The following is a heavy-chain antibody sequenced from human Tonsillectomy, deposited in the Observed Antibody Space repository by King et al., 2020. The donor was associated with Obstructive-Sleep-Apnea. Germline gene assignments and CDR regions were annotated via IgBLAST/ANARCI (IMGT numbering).Heavy chain of an antibody. CDR1: GFTFGDYY. Sequence: QLVQSGGGLVKPGGSLRLSCAASGFTFGDYYMSWIRQAPGRGLEGISHISSSSSFTMYADSVKGRFTISRDSAKNSLYLQMNSLRAEDSGVYFCARYCTGGSCSYSYFGLDVWGQGTTVTVSS. J-gene: IGHJ6*02. CDR2: ISSSSSFT. CDR3: ARYCTGGSCSYSYFGLDV. D-gene: IGHD2-15*01. V-gene: IGHV3-11*06.